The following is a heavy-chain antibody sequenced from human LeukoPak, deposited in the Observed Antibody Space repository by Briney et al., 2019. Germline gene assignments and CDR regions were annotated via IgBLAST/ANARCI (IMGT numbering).Heavy chain of an antibody. D-gene: IGHD6-13*01. Sequence: GGSLRLSCVASGFTVSTNYMSWVRQALGKGLQWVSVIYSGVRTYYADSVKGRFTISRDNSKNTLYLQMNSLGAEDTAVYYCARPWSSSGNQEAFNYYYGMDVWGQGTTVTVSS. J-gene: IGHJ6*02. CDR3: ARPWSSSGNQEAFNYYYGMDV. CDR2: IYSGVRT. V-gene: IGHV3-53*01. CDR1: GFTVSTNY.